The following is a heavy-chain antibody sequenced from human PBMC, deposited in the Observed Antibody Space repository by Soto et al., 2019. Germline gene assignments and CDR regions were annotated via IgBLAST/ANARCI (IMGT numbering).Heavy chain of an antibody. CDR1: GDSISSSSYH. D-gene: IGHD5-12*01. V-gene: IGHV4-39*01. CDR3: ASTRLVATSVWY. Sequence: SETLSLTCSVSGDSISSSSYHWGWIRQPPGKGLEWIGTISYSGNTYYKSSLKSRVTISVDTSKNQFSLKLSSVTAADTAVYYCASTRLVATSVWYWGQGTLVTASS. J-gene: IGHJ4*02. CDR2: ISYSGNT.